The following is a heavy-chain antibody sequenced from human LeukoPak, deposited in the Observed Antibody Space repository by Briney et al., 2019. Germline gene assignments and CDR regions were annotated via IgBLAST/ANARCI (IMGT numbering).Heavy chain of an antibody. CDR3: ARVGDCSSTSCPPAMYNWFDP. CDR1: GGSISRYY. CDR2: INHSGST. D-gene: IGHD2-2*01. V-gene: IGHV4-34*01. Sequence: SETLSLTCTVSGGSISRYYWSWIRQPPGKGLEWIGEINHSGSTNYNPSLKSRVTISVDTSKNQFSLKLSSVTAADTAVYYCARVGDCSSTSCPPAMYNWFDPWGQGTLVTVSS. J-gene: IGHJ5*02.